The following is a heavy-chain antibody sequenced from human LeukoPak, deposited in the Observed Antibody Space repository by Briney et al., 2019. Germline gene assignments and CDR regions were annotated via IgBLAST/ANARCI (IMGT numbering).Heavy chain of an antibody. D-gene: IGHD3-10*01. CDR1: GFTFSSYA. CDR3: AKDHRPMVRATNEHDY. CDR2: ISGSGGST. V-gene: IGHV3-23*01. J-gene: IGHJ4*02. Sequence: GGSLRLSCAASGFTFSSYAMSWVRQAPGKGLEWVSAISGSGGSTYYADSVKGRFTISRDNSKNTLYLQMNSLRAEDTAVYYCAKDHRPMVRATNEHDYWGQGTLVTVSS.